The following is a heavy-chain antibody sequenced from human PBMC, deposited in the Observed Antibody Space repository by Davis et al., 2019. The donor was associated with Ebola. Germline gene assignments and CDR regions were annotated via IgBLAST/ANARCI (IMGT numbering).Heavy chain of an antibody. CDR2: INHSGST. D-gene: IGHD1-14*01. J-gene: IGHJ6*04. V-gene: IGHV4-34*01. Sequence: SETLSLTCAVYGGSFSGYYWSWIRQPPGKGLEWIGEINHSGSTNYNPSLKSRVTISVDTSKNQFSLKLSSVTAADSGVYYCARGRGPHFFYSGLDVWGKGTTVTVSS. CDR1: GGSFSGYY. CDR3: ARGRGPHFFYSGLDV.